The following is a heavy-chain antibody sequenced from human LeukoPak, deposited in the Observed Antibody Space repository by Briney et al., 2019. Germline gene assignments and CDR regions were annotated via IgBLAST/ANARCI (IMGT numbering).Heavy chain of an antibody. Sequence: PSETLSLTCTVSGGSISSYYWSWIRQTPGKGLEWIGYIYYSGSTNYNPSLKSRVTISVDTSKNQFSLKLSSVTAADTAVYYCARGYVGGYYYGMDVWGQGTTVTVSS. CDR3: ARGYVGGYYYGMDV. D-gene: IGHD3-16*01. J-gene: IGHJ6*02. CDR1: GGSISSYY. CDR2: IYYSGST. V-gene: IGHV4-59*01.